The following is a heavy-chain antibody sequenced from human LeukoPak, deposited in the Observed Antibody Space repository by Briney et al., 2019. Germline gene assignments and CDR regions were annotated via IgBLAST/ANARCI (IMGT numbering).Heavy chain of an antibody. CDR3: ARIIVVTSTDYFDS. CDR2: IFYSGIT. D-gene: IGHD2/OR15-2a*01. J-gene: IGHJ4*02. V-gene: IGHV4-39*01. Sequence: SETLSLTCTVSGGSISSSVYSWGWIRQPPGKGLEWIGRIFYSGITYYNPSLQSRVTIPVDTSKSQFSLHLSSVTAADTALYYCARIIVVTSTDYFDSWGQGTLVTVSS. CDR1: GGSISSSVYS.